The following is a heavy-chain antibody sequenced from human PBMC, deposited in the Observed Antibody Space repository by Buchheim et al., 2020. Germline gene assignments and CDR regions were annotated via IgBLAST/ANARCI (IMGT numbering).Heavy chain of an antibody. V-gene: IGHV3-11*01. J-gene: IGHJ6*02. D-gene: IGHD3-22*01. CDR2: ISSSGSTI. CDR1: GFTFSDYY. CDR3: ARDPSGYPYPNAYGMDV. Sequence: QVQLVESGGGLVKPGGSLRLSCAASGFTFSDYYMSWIGQDPGKGLEWVSYISSSGSTIYYAASVKGRFTISRDNAKNSLYLQLHSLRAEDTAVYYCARDPSGYPYPNAYGMDVWGQGTT.